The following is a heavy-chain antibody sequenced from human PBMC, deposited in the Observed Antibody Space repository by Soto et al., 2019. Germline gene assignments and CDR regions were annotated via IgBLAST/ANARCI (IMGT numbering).Heavy chain of an antibody. CDR2: ISYDGSNK. CDR3: ARSYSSGWYLCDY. V-gene: IGHV3-30*03. D-gene: IGHD6-19*01. J-gene: IGHJ4*02. Sequence: GGSLRLSCAASGFTFSSYGMHWVRQAPGKGLEWVAVISYDGSNKYYADSVKGRFTISRDNSKNTLYLQMNSLRAEDTAVYYCARSYSSGWYLCDYWGQGTLVTVSS. CDR1: GFTFSSYG.